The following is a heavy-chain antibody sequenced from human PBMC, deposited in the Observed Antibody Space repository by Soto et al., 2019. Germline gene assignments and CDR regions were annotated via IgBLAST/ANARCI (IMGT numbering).Heavy chain of an antibody. CDR1: GYTFTGYY. CDR2: INPNSGGT. D-gene: IGHD6-19*01. CDR3: ARGRGSGWYNPRYYFDY. J-gene: IGHJ4*02. Sequence: ASVKVSCKASGYTFTGYYMHWVRQAPGQGLEWMGWINPNSGGTNYAQKFQGRVTMTRDTSISTAYMELSRLRSDDTAVYYCARGRGSGWYNPRYYFDYWGQGTLVTVSS. V-gene: IGHV1-2*02.